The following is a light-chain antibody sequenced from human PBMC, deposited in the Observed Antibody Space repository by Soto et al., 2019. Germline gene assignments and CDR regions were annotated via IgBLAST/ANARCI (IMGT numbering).Light chain of an antibody. CDR3: MSYAGMYTYV. J-gene: IGLJ1*01. Sequence: QYVLTQPPSASGSPGQSVTISCTGTSSDVGGYNYLSWYQHRPGKAPQLIIYEVTKRPSGVPNRFFGSKSGNTASLTVSGLQAEDEADYFCMSYAGMYTYVFGTGTKVTVL. V-gene: IGLV2-8*01. CDR1: SSDVGGYNY. CDR2: EVT.